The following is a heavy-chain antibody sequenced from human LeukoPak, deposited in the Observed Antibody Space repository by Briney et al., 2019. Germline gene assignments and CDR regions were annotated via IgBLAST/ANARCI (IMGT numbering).Heavy chain of an antibody. Sequence: SETLSLTCTVSGGSISSNYWSWIRQPPGKGLEWIGYIYYSGSTNYNPSLKSRVTISVDTSKNQSSLKLSSVTAADTAVYYCARGGRLGLDPWGQGTLVTVSS. CDR1: GGSISSNY. V-gene: IGHV4-59*01. J-gene: IGHJ5*02. D-gene: IGHD3-10*01. CDR2: IYYSGST. CDR3: ARGGRLGLDP.